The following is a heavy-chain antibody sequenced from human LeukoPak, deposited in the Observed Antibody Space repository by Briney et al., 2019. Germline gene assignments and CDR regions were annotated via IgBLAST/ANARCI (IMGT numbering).Heavy chain of an antibody. CDR1: GGSIDITNY. J-gene: IGHJ4*02. D-gene: IGHD1-26*01. V-gene: IGHV4-4*02. CDR3: TREDRPYCPFAY. CDR2: IAHDGTT. Sequence: SETLSLTCGVSGGSIDITNYWSWVRQAPGKGLEWIGEIAHDGTTNHNPSLRSRVAMSFDRANNQFSLSLTSVTAADTAVYYCTREDRPYCPFAYWGQGVLVTVSS.